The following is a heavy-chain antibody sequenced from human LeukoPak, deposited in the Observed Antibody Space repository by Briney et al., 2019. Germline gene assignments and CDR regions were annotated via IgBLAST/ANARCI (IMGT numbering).Heavy chain of an antibody. D-gene: IGHD2-15*01. CDR1: GGSISSDY. Sequence: SETLSLTCTVSGGSISSDYWSWIRQPPGKGLEWIEYIYYSGCTNYNPSLKSRVTISVDTSKNHFSLKLTSGTAADTAVYYCARGGSLGVVGAFDIWGQGTMVTVSS. CDR2: IYYSGCT. J-gene: IGHJ3*02. V-gene: IGHV4-59*08. CDR3: ARGGSLGVVGAFDI.